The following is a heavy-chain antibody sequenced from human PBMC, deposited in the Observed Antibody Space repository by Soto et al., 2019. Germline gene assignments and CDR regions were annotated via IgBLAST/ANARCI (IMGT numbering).Heavy chain of an antibody. V-gene: IGHV1-69*13. Sequence: GASVKVSCKASGGTFSSYAISWVRQAPGQGLEWMGGIIPIFGTANYAQKFQGRVTITADESTSTAYMELSSLRSEDTAVYYCARYRIAARMSYYYYGLDVWGQGTTVTVSS. CDR2: IIPIFGTA. D-gene: IGHD6-6*01. CDR3: ARYRIAARMSYYYYGLDV. CDR1: GGTFSSYA. J-gene: IGHJ6*02.